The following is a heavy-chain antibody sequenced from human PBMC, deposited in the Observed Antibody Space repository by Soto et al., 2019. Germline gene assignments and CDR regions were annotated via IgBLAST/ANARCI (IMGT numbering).Heavy chain of an antibody. CDR3: AKHMDNYYYGMDV. Sequence: QVQLVESGGGVVQPGRSLRLSCAASGFTFSSYGMHWVRQAPGKGLEWVAVISYDGSNKYYADSVKGRFTISRDNSKNTLYLQMNSLRAEDTAVYYCAKHMDNYYYGMDVWGQGTTVTVSS. J-gene: IGHJ6*02. CDR1: GFTFSSYG. V-gene: IGHV3-30*18. CDR2: ISYDGSNK.